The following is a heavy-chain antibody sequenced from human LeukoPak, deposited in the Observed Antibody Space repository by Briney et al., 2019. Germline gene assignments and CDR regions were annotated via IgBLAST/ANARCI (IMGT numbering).Heavy chain of an antibody. V-gene: IGHV4-59*01. D-gene: IGHD6-19*01. CDR2: IYYSGST. CDR3: ARGRVYSSGWGPNYRYFDL. J-gene: IGHJ2*01. CDR1: GGSISSYY. Sequence: SETLSLTCTVSGGSISSYYWSWIRQPPGKGLEWIGYIYYSGSTNYNPSLKSRVTISVDTSKTQFSLKLSSVTAADTAVYYCARGRVYSSGWGPNYRYFDLWGRGTLVTVSS.